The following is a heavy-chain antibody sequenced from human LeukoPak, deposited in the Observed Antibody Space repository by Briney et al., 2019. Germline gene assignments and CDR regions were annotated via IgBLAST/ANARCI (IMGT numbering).Heavy chain of an antibody. CDR1: GFTFDDYA. D-gene: IGHD5-18*01. V-gene: IGHV3-9*01. Sequence: GGSLRLSCAASGFTFDDYAMHWVRHAPGKGLEWVSGISWNSGSIGYADSVKGRFTISRDNAKNSLYLQMNSLRAEDTALYYCAKDMGTAMVVFDYWGQGTLVTVSS. CDR3: AKDMGTAMVVFDY. J-gene: IGHJ4*02. CDR2: ISWNSGSI.